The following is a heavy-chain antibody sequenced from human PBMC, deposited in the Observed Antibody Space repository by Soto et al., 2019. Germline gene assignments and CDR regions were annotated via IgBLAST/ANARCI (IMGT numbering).Heavy chain of an antibody. CDR3: ARDQWRVSNAWPYYFDF. CDR1: GFTFSNAW. V-gene: IGHV3-15*07. CDR2: IKSKTDGGTT. D-gene: IGHD6-13*01. J-gene: IGHJ4*02. Sequence: PGGSLRLSCAASGFTFSNAWMNWVRQAPGKGLEWVGRIKSKTDGGTTDYAAPVKGRFTISRDDSKNTLYLQMNSLRAEDTAIYYCARDQWRVSNAWPYYFDFWGQGTLVTVSS.